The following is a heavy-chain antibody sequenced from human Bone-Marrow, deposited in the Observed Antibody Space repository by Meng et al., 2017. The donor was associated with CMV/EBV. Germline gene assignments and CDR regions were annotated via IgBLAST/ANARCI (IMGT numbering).Heavy chain of an antibody. Sequence: SVKVSCKASEGTFSSYAISWVRQAPGQGLEWMGGIIPIFGTANYAQKFQGRVTITTDESTSTAYMELSSLRSEDTAVYYCVRDLYAYYDFWSGYFVAPWVYYYGMDVWGQGNTVTVSS. CDR1: EGTFSSYA. CDR2: IIPIFGTA. J-gene: IGHJ6*02. D-gene: IGHD3-3*01. V-gene: IGHV1-69*05. CDR3: VRDLYAYYDFWSGYFVAPWVYYYGMDV.